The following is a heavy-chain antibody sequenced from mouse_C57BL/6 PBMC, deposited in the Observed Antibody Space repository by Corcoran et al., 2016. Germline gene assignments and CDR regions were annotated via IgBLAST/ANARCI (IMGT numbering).Heavy chain of an antibody. CDR1: GFNIKNTY. J-gene: IGHJ4*01. CDR3: ASYPDAMDY. CDR2: SDPANGNT. V-gene: IGHV14-3*01. Sequence: EDQLQQSLAELVTPGTSVKMSCTASGFNIKNTYKHWVKQRPEQSLEWIGRSDPANGNTKYAPKFQGKATITADTSYNTAYLQLSSLTSEDTAIYYCASYPDAMDYWGQGTSVTVSS.